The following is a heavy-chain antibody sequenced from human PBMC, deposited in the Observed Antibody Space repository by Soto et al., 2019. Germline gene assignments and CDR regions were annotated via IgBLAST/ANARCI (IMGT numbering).Heavy chain of an antibody. J-gene: IGHJ5*02. CDR2: IIPILGIA. CDR3: ARSTTGTTCLYP. V-gene: IGHV1-69*02. Sequence: SVKVSCKASGGTFSSYTISWVRQAPGQGLEWMGRIIPILGIANYAQKFQGRVTITADKSTSTAYMELSSLRSEDTAVYYCARSTTGTTCLYPCGRRSLVTVSA. D-gene: IGHD1-1*01. CDR1: GGTFSSYT.